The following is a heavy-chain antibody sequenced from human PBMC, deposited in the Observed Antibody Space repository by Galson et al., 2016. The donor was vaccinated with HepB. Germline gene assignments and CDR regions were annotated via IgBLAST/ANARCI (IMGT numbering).Heavy chain of an antibody. CDR3: ARDRWSGGSGWYAP. CDR1: GFTFSRFN. V-gene: IGHV3-21*06. CDR2: ISSTSSYM. Sequence: SLRLSCAASGFTFSRFNMNWVRQAPGQGLEWVSSISSTSSYMCYADSVKGRFTISRDNAKNSLYLQMNDLKVEDTAVYFCARDRWSGGSGWYAPWGQGTLVSVSS. D-gene: IGHD3-10*01. J-gene: IGHJ5*02.